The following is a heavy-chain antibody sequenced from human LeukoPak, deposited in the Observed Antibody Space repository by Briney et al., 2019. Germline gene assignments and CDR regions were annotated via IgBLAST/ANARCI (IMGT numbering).Heavy chain of an antibody. CDR1: GGTFSSYA. V-gene: IGHV1-69*13. CDR2: IIPIFGTA. D-gene: IGHD4-17*01. J-gene: IGHJ6*02. CDR3: ARMTTGPNYYYYYGMDV. Sequence: SVKVSCKASGGTFSSYAISWVRQAPGQGLEWMGGIIPIFGTANYAQKFQGRVTITADESTSTAYMELSSLRSEDTAVYYCARMTTGPNYYYYYGMDVWGRGTTVTVSS.